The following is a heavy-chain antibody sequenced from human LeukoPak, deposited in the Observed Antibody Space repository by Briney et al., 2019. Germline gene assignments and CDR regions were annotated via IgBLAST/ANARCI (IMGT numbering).Heavy chain of an antibody. CDR2: IKQDGSEK. D-gene: IGHD3-22*01. Sequence: PGGSLRLSCAASGFTFSYYWMSWVRQAPGKGLEWVANIKQDGSEKDYVASVKGRFTVSRDNTKSSLYLQMSSLRAEDTAVYYCARGCDYDSSDYYMDYWGQGTLVTVSS. J-gene: IGHJ4*02. CDR3: ARGCDYDSSDYYMDY. V-gene: IGHV3-7*04. CDR1: GFTFSYYW.